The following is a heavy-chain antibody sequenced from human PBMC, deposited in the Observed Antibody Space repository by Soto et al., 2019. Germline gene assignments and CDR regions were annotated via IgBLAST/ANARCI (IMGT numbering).Heavy chain of an antibody. J-gene: IGHJ6*02. Sequence: QVQLVQSGAEVKKPGSSVKVSCKASGGTFDNYAITWVRQAPGQGLEWMAGIIPILDSANYAEKFQDRVTLTADESTSTAYMEGSSLRSEDMAVYDCARTYHYDIVGKTYFYYGMDVWGQVTTVTVSS. CDR3: ARTYHYDIVGKTYFYYGMDV. D-gene: IGHD3-22*01. CDR1: GGTFDNYA. CDR2: IIPILDSA. V-gene: IGHV1-69*12.